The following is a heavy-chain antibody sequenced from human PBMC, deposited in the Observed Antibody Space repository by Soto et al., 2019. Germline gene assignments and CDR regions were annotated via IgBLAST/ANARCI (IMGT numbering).Heavy chain of an antibody. D-gene: IGHD3-3*01. V-gene: IGHV4-59*01. CDR3: ARGGETYYDFWSGFSPIDY. Sequence: ETLSLTCTVSGGSISTYYWSWVRQSPGKGLEWIGYIFYSDNTNYNPSLKSRVTISVDTSKNQFSLKLTSVTAADTAVYFCARGGETYYDFWSGFSPIDYWGQGALVTVSS. J-gene: IGHJ4*02. CDR2: IFYSDNT. CDR1: GGSISTYY.